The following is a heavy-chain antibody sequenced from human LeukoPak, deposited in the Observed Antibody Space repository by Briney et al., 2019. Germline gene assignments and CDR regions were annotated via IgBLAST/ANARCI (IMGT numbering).Heavy chain of an antibody. J-gene: IGHJ4*02. CDR3: ARDPWGVDSSGYYNDY. Sequence: GGSLRLSCAASGFTFNTFSMTWLRQAPGQGLEWVSSITSSSSYIYYADSVKGRFTISRHNAKNSLYLQMNSLRAEDTAVYYCARDPWGVDSSGYYNDYWGQGTLVTVSS. CDR1: GFTFNTFS. D-gene: IGHD3-22*01. CDR2: ITSSSSYI. V-gene: IGHV3-21*01.